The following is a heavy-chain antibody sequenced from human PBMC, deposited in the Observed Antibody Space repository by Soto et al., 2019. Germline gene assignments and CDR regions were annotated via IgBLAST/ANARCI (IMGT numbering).Heavy chain of an antibody. J-gene: IGHJ4*02. CDR3: ARIHGPSGNYDLDY. V-gene: IGHV2-5*02. Sequence: GSGPTLVNPTQTLTLTCTFSGFSLSTSGVGVGWIRQPPGKALEWLALIYWDDDKRYSTSLKTRLTITKDTSKNQVVLTMTNVDPVDTATYYCARIHGPSGNYDLDYWGQGTLVTVSS. CDR2: IYWDDDK. D-gene: IGHD5-12*01. CDR1: GFSLSTSGVG.